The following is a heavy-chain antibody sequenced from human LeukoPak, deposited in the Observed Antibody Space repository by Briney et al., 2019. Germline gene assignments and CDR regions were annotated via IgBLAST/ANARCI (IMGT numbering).Heavy chain of an antibody. CDR3: ARWDAYCSGGRCYSGDFAFDI. V-gene: IGHV3-7*01. J-gene: IGHJ3*02. Sequence: GGSLRLSCAASGFTFSIYWMSWVRQAPGKGLEWVASMKGDGSVKHFLDSVEGRFTISSDNAKNSLYLQMNSLRAEDTAVYYCARWDAYCSGGRCYSGDFAFDIWGQGTMVTVSS. CDR1: GFTFSIYW. D-gene: IGHD2-15*01. CDR2: MKGDGSVK.